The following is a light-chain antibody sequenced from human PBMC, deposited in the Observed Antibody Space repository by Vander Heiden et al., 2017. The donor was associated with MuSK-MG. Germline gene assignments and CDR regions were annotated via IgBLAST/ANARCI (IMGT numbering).Light chain of an antibody. CDR2: EVS. V-gene: IGLV2-8*01. CDR1: SSDVGAYNY. Sequence: QSALTQPPSASGSPGPSVTTSCTGTSSDVGAYNYVSWYQQHPGKAPKLMIFEVSKRPSGVPDRFSGSKSGSTASLTVSGLQAEDEAEYFCSSYAGNNNLVFGGGTKLTVL. J-gene: IGLJ2*01. CDR3: SSYAGNNNLV.